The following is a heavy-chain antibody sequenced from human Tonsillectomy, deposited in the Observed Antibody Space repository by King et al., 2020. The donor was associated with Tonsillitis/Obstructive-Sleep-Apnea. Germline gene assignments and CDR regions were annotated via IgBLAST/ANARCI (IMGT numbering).Heavy chain of an antibody. J-gene: IGHJ4*02. V-gene: IGHV1-18*01. CDR1: NNTFTNYG. Sequence: QLVQSGAEVRKPGASVKVSCKPSNNTFTNYGISWVRQAPGQGLEWMGWITVHNGNTMYEQTFRGRVTMTTDTSTSTAYMDLRSLRSDDTAVYYCRIVGAFESYYFDTWGQGTLVTVSS. CDR2: ITVHNGNT. D-gene: IGHD1-26*01. CDR3: RIVGAFESYYFDT.